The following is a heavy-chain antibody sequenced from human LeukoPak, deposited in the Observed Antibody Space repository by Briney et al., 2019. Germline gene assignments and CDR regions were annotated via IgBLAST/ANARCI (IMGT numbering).Heavy chain of an antibody. J-gene: IGHJ4*02. CDR1: GFTSDDYA. CDR2: ISWNSGSI. D-gene: IGHD6-13*01. CDR3: AKGRKVAAAGTSFDY. Sequence: HPGRSLRLSCAASGFTSDDYAMHWVRQAPGKGLEWVSGISWNSGSIGYADSVKGRFTISRDNAKNSLYLQMNSLRAEDTALYYCAKGRKVAAAGTSFDYWGQGTLVTVSS. V-gene: IGHV3-9*02.